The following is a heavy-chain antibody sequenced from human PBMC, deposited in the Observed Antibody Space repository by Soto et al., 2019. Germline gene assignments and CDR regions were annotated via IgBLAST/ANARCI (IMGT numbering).Heavy chain of an antibody. CDR3: AREVGAPFRPLGY. J-gene: IGHJ4*02. Sequence: QVQLVESGGGVVQPGRSLRLYCAASGFTFSSYAMHWVRQAPGKGLEWVAVISYDGSNKYYADSVKGRFTISRDNSKNTLYLQMNSLRAEDTAVYYCAREVGAPFRPLGYWGQGTLVTVSS. CDR1: GFTFSSYA. CDR2: ISYDGSNK. D-gene: IGHD1-26*01. V-gene: IGHV3-30-3*01.